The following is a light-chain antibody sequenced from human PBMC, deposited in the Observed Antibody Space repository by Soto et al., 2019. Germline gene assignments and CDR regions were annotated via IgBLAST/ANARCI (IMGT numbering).Light chain of an antibody. J-gene: IGLJ3*02. CDR2: DVS. Sequence: QSALTQPPSASGSPGQSVTISCTGTSSDVGGYNYVSWYQYHPGKAPKLMIYDVSKRPSGVPDRFSGSKSGNTASLTVSGLQAEDEADYYCSSYAGSSWVFGGGTKVTVL. V-gene: IGLV2-8*01. CDR3: SSYAGSSWV. CDR1: SSDVGGYNY.